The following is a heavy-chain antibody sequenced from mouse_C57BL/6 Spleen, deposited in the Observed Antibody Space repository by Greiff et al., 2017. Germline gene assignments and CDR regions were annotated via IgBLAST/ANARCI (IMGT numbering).Heavy chain of an antibody. V-gene: IGHV5-17*01. J-gene: IGHJ2*01. CDR1: GFTFSDYG. D-gene: IGHD1-1*01. Sequence: EVNVVESGGGLVKPGGSLKLSCAASGFTFSDYGMHWVRQAPEKGLEWVAYISSGSSTIYYADTVKGRFTISRDNAKNTLFLQMTSLRSEDTAMYYCARGYGSSLYYFDYWGQGTTLTVSS. CDR2: ISSGSSTI. CDR3: ARGYGSSLYYFDY.